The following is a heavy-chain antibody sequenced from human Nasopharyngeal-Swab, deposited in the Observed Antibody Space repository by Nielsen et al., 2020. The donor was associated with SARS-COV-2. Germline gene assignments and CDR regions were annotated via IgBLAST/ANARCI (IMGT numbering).Heavy chain of an antibody. CDR3: ARITGQATAGSGFDY. D-gene: IGHD6-13*01. J-gene: IGHJ4*02. CDR2: TDWDDDK. V-gene: IGHV2-70*04. Sequence: RQAPGKALEWLARTDWDDDKFFSTPLKTRLSISKDTSRNQGVLTMSNMGPVDTATYFCARITGQATAGSGFDYWGPGTLVTVSS.